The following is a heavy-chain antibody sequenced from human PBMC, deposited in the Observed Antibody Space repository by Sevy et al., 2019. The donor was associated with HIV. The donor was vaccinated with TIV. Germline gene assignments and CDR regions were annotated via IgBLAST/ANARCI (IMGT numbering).Heavy chain of an antibody. J-gene: IGHJ3*02. D-gene: IGHD6-19*01. CDR1: GFTFSSYA. CDR2: ISGSGGST. V-gene: IGHV3-23*01. CDR3: AGSYASRGHAFDI. Sequence: GGSLRLSCAASGFTFSSYAMSWVRQAPGKGLEWVSAISGSGGSTYYADSVKGRFTISRDNSKNTLYLQMNSLRAEDTAVDYCAGSYASRGHAFDIWGQGTMVTVSS.